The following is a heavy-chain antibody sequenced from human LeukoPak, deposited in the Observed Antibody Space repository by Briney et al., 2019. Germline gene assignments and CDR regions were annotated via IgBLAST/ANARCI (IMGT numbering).Heavy chain of an antibody. CDR1: GGTFSGYA. Sequence: SVKVSCKASGGTFSGYAISWVRQAPGQGLEWMGGIIPIFGTANYAQKFQGRVTITADESTSTAYMELSSLRSEDTAVYYCARQKPSFDWFSPPLDYWGQGTLVTVSS. D-gene: IGHD3-9*01. V-gene: IGHV1-69*01. CDR3: ARQKPSFDWFSPPLDY. J-gene: IGHJ4*02. CDR2: IIPIFGTA.